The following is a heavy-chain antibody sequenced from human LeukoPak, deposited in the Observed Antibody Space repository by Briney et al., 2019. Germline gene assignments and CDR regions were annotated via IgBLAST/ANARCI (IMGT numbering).Heavy chain of an antibody. CDR3: AKDLLGWFDP. CDR2: ISGSGGST. CDR1: GFTLSSYG. V-gene: IGHV3-23*01. J-gene: IGHJ5*02. D-gene: IGHD1-26*01. Sequence: PGGTLRLSCAASGFTLSSYGMSWVRQAPGKGLEWVSAISGSGGSTYYADSVKGRFTISRDNSKNTLYLQMNSLRAEDTAVYYCAKDLLGWFDPWGQGTLVTVSS.